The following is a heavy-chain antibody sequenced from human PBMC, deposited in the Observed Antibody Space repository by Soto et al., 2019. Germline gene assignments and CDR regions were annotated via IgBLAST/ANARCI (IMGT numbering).Heavy chain of an antibody. V-gene: IGHV3-48*01. J-gene: IGHJ5*02. CDR3: ASGGFLDWLLFDP. CDR1: GFTFSSYS. CDR2: ISSSSSTI. D-gene: IGHD3-3*01. Sequence: EVQLVESGGGLVQPGGSLRLSCAASGFTFSSYSMNWVRQAPGKGLEWVSYISSSSSTIYYADSVKGRFTISRDNAKNSLYLQMNSLRAEDTAVYYCASGGFLDWLLFDPWGQGTLVTVSS.